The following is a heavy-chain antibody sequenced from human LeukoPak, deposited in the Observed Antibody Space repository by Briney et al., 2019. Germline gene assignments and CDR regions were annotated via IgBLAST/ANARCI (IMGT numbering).Heavy chain of an antibody. CDR1: GGSFSGYY. Sequence: PSETLSLTCAAYGGSFSGYYWSWTRQPPGKGLEWIGEINHSGSTNYNPSLKSRVTMSVDTSKNQFSLKLSSVTAADTAVYYCAREGPIYYDYVWGSYRYVSYFDYWGQGTLVTVSS. CDR2: INHSGST. J-gene: IGHJ4*02. V-gene: IGHV4-34*01. CDR3: AREGPIYYDYVWGSYRYVSYFDY. D-gene: IGHD3-16*02.